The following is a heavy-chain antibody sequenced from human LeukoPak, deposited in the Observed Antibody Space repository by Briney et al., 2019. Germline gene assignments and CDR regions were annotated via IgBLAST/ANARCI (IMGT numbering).Heavy chain of an antibody. CDR1: GFTFSSYG. D-gene: IGHD3-3*01. CDR3: AKDKDFWSGYYRVLPYYYGMDV. J-gene: IGHJ6*02. V-gene: IGHV3-30*18. Sequence: GGSLRLFCAASGFTFSSYGMHWVRQAPGKGPEWVAVISYDGSNKYYADSVKGRFTISRDNAKNTLYLQMNSLRAEDTAMYYCAKDKDFWSGYYRVLPYYYGMDVWGQGTTVTVSS. CDR2: ISYDGSNK.